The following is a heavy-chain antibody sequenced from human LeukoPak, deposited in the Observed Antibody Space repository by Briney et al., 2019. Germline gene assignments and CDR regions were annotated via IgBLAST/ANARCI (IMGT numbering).Heavy chain of an antibody. CDR2: ISTDGSDT. V-gene: IGHV3-74*01. CDR3: AKDYYYDSSGYYYV. CDR1: GFTFSSYY. D-gene: IGHD3-22*01. J-gene: IGHJ4*02. Sequence: GGSLRLSCAASGFTFSSYYMHWVRQAPGKGLVWVSRISTDGSDTIYADSVKGRFTISRDNAKNTLYLQMNSLRAEDTAVYYCAKDYYYDSSGYYYVWGQGTLVTVSS.